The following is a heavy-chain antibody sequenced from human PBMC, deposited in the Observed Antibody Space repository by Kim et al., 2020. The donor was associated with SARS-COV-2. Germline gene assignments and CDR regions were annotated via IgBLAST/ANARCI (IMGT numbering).Heavy chain of an antibody. Sequence: GESLKISCKGSGYSFTSYWIGWVRQMPGKGLEWMGIIYPGDSDTRDSPSFQGQVTISADKSISTAYLQWSSLKASDTAMYYCARPADYYDSSGYYYYDAFDIWGQGTMVTVSS. V-gene: IGHV5-51*01. D-gene: IGHD3-22*01. CDR3: ARPADYYDSSGYYYYDAFDI. CDR1: GYSFTSYW. J-gene: IGHJ3*02. CDR2: IYPGDSDT.